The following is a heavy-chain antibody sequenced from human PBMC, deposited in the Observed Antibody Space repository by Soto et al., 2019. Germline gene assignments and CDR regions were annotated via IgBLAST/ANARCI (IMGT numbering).Heavy chain of an antibody. CDR3: AKSAPMDAGDKYYYDF. CDR2: IIPFFGTA. D-gene: IGHD4-17*01. V-gene: IGHV1-69*01. CDR1: GGTFSTFG. Sequence: QVQLVQSGTEVKKTGSSVKVSCKASGGTFSTFGISWVRQATGQGLEWMGGIIPFFGTARYSQKFEDRITITADESTDTVYMDLRSLTSEDTAIYYCAKSAPMDAGDKYYYDFWGQGALVTVSS. J-gene: IGHJ4*02.